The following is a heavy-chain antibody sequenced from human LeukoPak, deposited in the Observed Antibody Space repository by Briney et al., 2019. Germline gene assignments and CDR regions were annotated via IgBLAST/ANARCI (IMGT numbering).Heavy chain of an antibody. D-gene: IGHD3-9*01. CDR2: INWNGGST. V-gene: IGHV3-20*04. CDR3: AKDYDILTGQSTHFDY. Sequence: PGGSLRLSCAASGFTFDDYGMSWVRQAPGKGLEWVSGINWNGGSTGYADSVKGRFTISRDNAKNSLHLQMNSLRAEDTAVYYCAKDYDILTGQSTHFDYWGQGTLVTVSS. J-gene: IGHJ4*02. CDR1: GFTFDDYG.